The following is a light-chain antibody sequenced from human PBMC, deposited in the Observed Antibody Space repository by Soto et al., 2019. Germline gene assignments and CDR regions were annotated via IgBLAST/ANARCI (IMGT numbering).Light chain of an antibody. V-gene: IGKV1-8*01. CDR2: AAS. CDR1: QGISRY. CDR3: QQYYSYPGLT. Sequence: AIRMTQSPSSFSASTGDRVTITCRASQGISRYLAWYQQKPGKAPKLLIYAASTLQSGVPSRFSGSGSGTDFTLTISCLQSEDFATYYCQQYYSYPGLTFGGGTKVEIK. J-gene: IGKJ4*01.